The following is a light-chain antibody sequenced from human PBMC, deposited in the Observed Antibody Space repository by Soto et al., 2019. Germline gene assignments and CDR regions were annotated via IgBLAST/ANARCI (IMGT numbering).Light chain of an antibody. V-gene: IGKV3-15*01. J-gene: IGKJ5*01. Sequence: EIVMTQSPDTPSVSPVPRAILSYRASQSVNNNLAWYQQRPGHAPRLLIYGASTRATGIPARFSGSGSGTEFILTISSLQSEDFAVYYCQQYNNWPQITFGQGTRLEIK. CDR2: GAS. CDR1: QSVNNN. CDR3: QQYNNWPQIT.